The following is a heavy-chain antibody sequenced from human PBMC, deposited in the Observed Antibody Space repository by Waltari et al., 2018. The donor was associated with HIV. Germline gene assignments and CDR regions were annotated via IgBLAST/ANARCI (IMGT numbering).Heavy chain of an antibody. CDR3: ARGGLRFPEDY. V-gene: IGHV4-59*01. CDR2: IYYRGST. J-gene: IGHJ4*02. Sequence: QVQLQESGPGLVKPSETLSLICTVSGGSISSYYWSGIRQAPGKVLEWIGYIYYRGSTNSNPSLMSRVTISVNTSKNQFSLKLNSMTAADTAVYYCARGGLRFPEDYWGQGTLVTVSS. D-gene: IGHD3-3*01. CDR1: GGSISSYY.